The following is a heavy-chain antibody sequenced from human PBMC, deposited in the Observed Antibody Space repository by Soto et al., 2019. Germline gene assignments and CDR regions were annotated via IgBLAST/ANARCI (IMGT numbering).Heavy chain of an antibody. Sequence: SETLSLTCTVSGGSISSGDSYWSWIRQPPGKGLEWIGYIYYSGSTYYNPSLKSRVTISVDRSNNQISLEISSVTAADTAVYYCTRGVLAWGPGTLVTVSS. CDR1: GGSISSGDSY. CDR2: IYYSGST. J-gene: IGHJ5*02. V-gene: IGHV4-30-4*01. D-gene: IGHD2-8*01. CDR3: TRGVLA.